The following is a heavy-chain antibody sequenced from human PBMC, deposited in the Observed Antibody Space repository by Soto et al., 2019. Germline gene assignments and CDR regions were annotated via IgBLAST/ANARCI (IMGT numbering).Heavy chain of an antibody. Sequence: EVQLVESGGGLIQPGGSLRLSCADSGITVSSYYMSWVRQAAGKGLEWVSVIYAGTITYYADSVKGRFTIYRDNSKNTLNLEMNSLRVEDTAVYYCARIPYDNSGTIFDYWGQGTLVTVSS. D-gene: IGHD3-22*01. CDR1: GITVSSYY. J-gene: IGHJ4*02. CDR3: ARIPYDNSGTIFDY. V-gene: IGHV3-53*01. CDR2: IYAGTIT.